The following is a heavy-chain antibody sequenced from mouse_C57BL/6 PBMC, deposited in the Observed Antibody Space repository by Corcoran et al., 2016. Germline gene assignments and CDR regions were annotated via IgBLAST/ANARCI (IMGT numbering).Heavy chain of an antibody. CDR1: GYTFTDYY. Sequence: EVQLQQSGPELVKPGASVKISCKASGYTFTDYYVNWVKQSHGKSLEWIGDINPNNGGTSYNQKFKGKATLTVDKSSSTAYMELRSLTSEDSAVYYCATVYYYGSCDAGNLDYWGQGTTLTVSS. CDR2: INPNNGGT. CDR3: ATVYYYGSCDAGNLDY. J-gene: IGHJ2*01. V-gene: IGHV1-26*01. D-gene: IGHD1-1*01.